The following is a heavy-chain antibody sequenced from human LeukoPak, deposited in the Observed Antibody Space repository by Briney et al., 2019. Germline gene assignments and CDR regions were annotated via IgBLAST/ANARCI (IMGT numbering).Heavy chain of an antibody. D-gene: IGHD6-19*01. CDR2: ISSSSSYI. J-gene: IGHJ4*02. CDR1: GFTFSSYS. CDR3: ARARDHRIAVVDLFGY. Sequence: GGSLRLSCAASGFTFSSYSMNWVRQAPGKGLEWVSSISSSSSYIYYADLVKGRFTISRDNAKNSLYLQMNSLRAEDTAVYYCARARDHRIAVVDLFGYWGQGTLVTVSS. V-gene: IGHV3-21*01.